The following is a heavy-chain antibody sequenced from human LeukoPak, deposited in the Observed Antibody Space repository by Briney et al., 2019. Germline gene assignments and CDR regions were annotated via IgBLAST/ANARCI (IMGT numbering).Heavy chain of an antibody. V-gene: IGHV3-21*01. Sequence: GGSLRLSCAASGFTFSSYSMNWVRQAPGKGLEWVSSISSSSSYIYYADSVKGRFTISRDNAKNSLYLQMNSPRAEDTAVYYCARDDNRGYSPADYWGQGTLVTVSS. CDR3: ARDDNRGYSPADY. CDR1: GFTFSSYS. D-gene: IGHD5-18*01. CDR2: ISSSSSYI. J-gene: IGHJ4*02.